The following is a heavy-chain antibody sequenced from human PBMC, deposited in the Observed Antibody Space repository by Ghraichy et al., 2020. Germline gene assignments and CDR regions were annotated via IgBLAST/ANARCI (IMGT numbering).Heavy chain of an antibody. D-gene: IGHD2/OR15-2a*01. V-gene: IGHV4-4*09. CDR1: GGSISSYY. J-gene: IGHJ4*02. CDR3: ARDLSNYFDY. Sequence: SETLSLTCTVSGGSISSYYWSWIRQPPGKGLEWIGYIYTSGSTNYNPSLKSRVTMSVDTSKNQFSLKLSSVTAADTAVYYCARDLSNYFDYWGQGTLVTVSS. CDR2: IYTSGST.